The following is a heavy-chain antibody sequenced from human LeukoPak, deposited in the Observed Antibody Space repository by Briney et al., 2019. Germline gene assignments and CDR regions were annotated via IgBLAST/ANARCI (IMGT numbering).Heavy chain of an antibody. V-gene: IGHV3-21*01. D-gene: IGHD1-14*01. CDR1: GFTFSSYS. J-gene: IGHJ4*02. Sequence: GGSLRLSCAASGFTFSSYSMHWVRQAPGKGLEWVSSISHSSSYIYYADSVKGRFTISRDNAKNSLYLQMNSLRAEDMGVYYCARGNNRREDYWGQGTLVTVSS. CDR2: ISHSSSYI. CDR3: ARGNNRREDY.